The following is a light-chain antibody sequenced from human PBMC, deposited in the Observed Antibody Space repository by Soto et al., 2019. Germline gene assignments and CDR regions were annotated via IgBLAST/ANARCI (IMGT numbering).Light chain of an antibody. J-gene: IGLJ1*01. V-gene: IGLV2-14*03. CDR2: DVT. CDR3: SSYTTSNTRQIV. Sequence: QSVLTQPASLSGSPGQSITISCTGTSSDVGGYNYVSWYQHHPGKAPKLIIYDVTNRPSGVSNPFSGSKSGNTASLTISGLQPEDEADNYCSSYTTSNTRQIVFGTGTKVTVL. CDR1: SSDVGGYNY.